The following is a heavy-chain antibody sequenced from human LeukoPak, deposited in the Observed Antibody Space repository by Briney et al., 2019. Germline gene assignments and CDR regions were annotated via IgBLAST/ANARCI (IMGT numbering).Heavy chain of an antibody. Sequence: GGSLRLSCVASGFTFTNYWMNWVRQAPGKGLEWVANIKEDGSEKYYVDSVKGRFTISKDNAKNSLYLQMTSLRAEDTALYYCARDTHLSYAAGFDYWGQGTLVTVSS. J-gene: IGHJ4*02. V-gene: IGHV3-7*01. CDR1: GFTFTNYW. D-gene: IGHD3-16*01. CDR3: ARDTHLSYAAGFDY. CDR2: IKEDGSEK.